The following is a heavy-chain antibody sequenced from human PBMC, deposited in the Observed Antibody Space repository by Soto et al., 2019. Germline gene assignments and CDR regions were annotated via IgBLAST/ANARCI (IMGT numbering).Heavy chain of an antibody. J-gene: IGHJ4*02. V-gene: IGHV1-3*01. CDR3: ARDTGDGTFDF. D-gene: IGHD7-27*01. CDR2: INAGYGNT. CDR1: GYTFSSYA. Sequence: ASVKVSCKASGYTFSSYAMHWVRQAPGQRLEWMGWINAGYGNTKSSQKFQDRVTISRDTSASTAYMELTSLRSEDTAVHYCARDTGDGTFDFWGQGTLVTVSS.